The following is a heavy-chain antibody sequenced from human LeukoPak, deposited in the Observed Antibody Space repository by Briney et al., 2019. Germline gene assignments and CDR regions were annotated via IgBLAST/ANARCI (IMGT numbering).Heavy chain of an antibody. J-gene: IGHJ4*02. CDR1: GSYW. CDR2: INSDGRWT. Sequence: PGGSLRLSCAASGSYWMHWVRQAPGQGLVWVSHINSDGRWTSYADSEKGRFTISKDNAKNTVYLQMNNLRAEDTAVYYCVSFYETYWGRGTLVTVSS. V-gene: IGHV3-74*01. CDR3: VSFYETY. D-gene: IGHD2/OR15-2a*01.